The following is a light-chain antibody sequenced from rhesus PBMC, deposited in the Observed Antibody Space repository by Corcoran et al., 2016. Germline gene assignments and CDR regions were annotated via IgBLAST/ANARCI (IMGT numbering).Light chain of an antibody. CDR3: SSYAGSNTYI. V-gene: IGLV2-32*02. J-gene: IGLJ1*01. CDR1: SSDIGGYDY. Sequence: QAALTQPRSVSGSPGQSVTISCTGTSSDIGGYDYVSWYQQHPGTAPKLMIYEVTKRPSGVSDRFSGSKSGNTAPLPISGLQAEDETDYYCSSYAGSNTYIFGGGTRLTVL. CDR2: EVT.